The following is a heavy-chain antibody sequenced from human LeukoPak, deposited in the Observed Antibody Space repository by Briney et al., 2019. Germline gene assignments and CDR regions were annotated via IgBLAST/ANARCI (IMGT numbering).Heavy chain of an antibody. V-gene: IGHV3-7*01. J-gene: IGHJ5*02. CDR3: ARGYGDYNWFDP. Sequence: PGGSLRLSCAASGFTFSSYAMSWVRQAPGKGLEWVANIKQDGSEKYYVDSVKGRFTISRDNAKNSLYLQMNSLRAEDTAVYYCARGYGDYNWFDPWGQGTLVTVSS. D-gene: IGHD4-17*01. CDR1: GFTFSSYA. CDR2: IKQDGSEK.